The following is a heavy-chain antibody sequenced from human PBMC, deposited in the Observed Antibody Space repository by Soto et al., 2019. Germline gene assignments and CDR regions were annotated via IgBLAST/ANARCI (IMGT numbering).Heavy chain of an antibody. Sequence: SLRLYCAASGFIVDDYAMHWVRQAPGKGLEWLSGISWNHVTTGYADSVKGRFTISRDNAKNSLLLQMNSLRAEDTAVYYCAKDIDAPGTTVTHFDKWGQGIQVTVSS. J-gene: IGHJ4*02. V-gene: IGHV3-9*01. CDR2: ISWNHVTT. D-gene: IGHD4-17*01. CDR1: GFIVDDYA. CDR3: AKDIDAPGTTVTHFDK.